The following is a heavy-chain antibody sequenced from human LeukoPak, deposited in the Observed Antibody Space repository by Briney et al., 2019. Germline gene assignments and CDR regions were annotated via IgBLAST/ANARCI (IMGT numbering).Heavy chain of an antibody. V-gene: IGHV4-59*12. CDR1: GGSISSYY. J-gene: IGHJ4*02. D-gene: IGHD2-21*01. Sequence: NPSETLSLTCTVSGGSISSYYWSWIRQPPGKGLEWIGYIYYSGSTNYNPSLKSRVTISVDTSKNQFSLKLSSVTAADTAVYYCATMWGGDLDNWGQGTLVTVSS. CDR3: ATMWGGDLDN. CDR2: IYYSGST.